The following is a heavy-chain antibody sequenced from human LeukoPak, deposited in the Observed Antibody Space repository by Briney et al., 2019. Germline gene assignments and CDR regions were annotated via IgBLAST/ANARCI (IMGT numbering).Heavy chain of an antibody. CDR3: AKPYYYGSRSYMDY. Sequence: QPGRSPRLSCAASGFTFSSYGMHWVRQAPGKGLEWVAVISYDGSNTYYAGSVKGRFTIPRDNSKNMLYLQMNSLRAEDTAVYYCAKPYYYGSRSYMDYWGQGTLVTVSS. CDR1: GFTFSSYG. D-gene: IGHD3-10*01. V-gene: IGHV3-30*18. J-gene: IGHJ4*02. CDR2: ISYDGSNT.